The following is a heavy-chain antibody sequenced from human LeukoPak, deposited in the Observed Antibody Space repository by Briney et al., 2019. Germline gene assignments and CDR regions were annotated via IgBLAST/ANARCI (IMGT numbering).Heavy chain of an antibody. CDR1: GFTFSSYG. CDR2: IRYDGSNK. Sequence: PGGSLRLSCAASGFTFSSYGMHWVRQAPGKGLEWVAFIRYDGSNKYYADSVKGRFTISRDNSKNTLYLQMNSLRAEDTAVYYCARAPTVLVGYCSSSSCQADYWGQGTLVTVSS. V-gene: IGHV3-30*02. D-gene: IGHD2-2*01. J-gene: IGHJ4*02. CDR3: ARAPTVLVGYCSSSSCQADY.